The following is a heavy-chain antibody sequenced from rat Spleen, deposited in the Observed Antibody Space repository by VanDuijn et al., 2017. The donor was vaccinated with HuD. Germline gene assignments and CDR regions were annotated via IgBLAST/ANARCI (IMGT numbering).Heavy chain of an antibody. V-gene: IGHV2-47*01. CDR1: GLSLISNS. CDR2: IWTGGST. CDR3: TRDHMMVVIRD. D-gene: IGHD1-12*02. Sequence: QVQLKESGPGLVQPSQTLSLTCTVSGLSLISNSVSWIRQPPGKGLEWMGVIWTGGSTAYNSLLKSRLSISRDTSKSQVFLKMNSLQTEDTGTYYCTRDHMMVVIRDWGQGVMVTVSS. J-gene: IGHJ2*01.